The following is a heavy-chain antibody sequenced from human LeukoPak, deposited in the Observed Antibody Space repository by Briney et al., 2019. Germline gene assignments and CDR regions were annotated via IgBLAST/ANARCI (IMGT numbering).Heavy chain of an antibody. Sequence: AAVKVSCKASGYTFTSYGISWVRQAPGQGLEWMGWISAYNGNTNYAQKLQGRVTMTTDTSTSTAYMELRSLRSDDTAVYYCARDDPEYYYDSSGYSFDYWGQGTLVTGSS. J-gene: IGHJ4*02. CDR1: GYTFTSYG. CDR3: ARDDPEYYYDSSGYSFDY. V-gene: IGHV1-18*01. D-gene: IGHD3-22*01. CDR2: ISAYNGNT.